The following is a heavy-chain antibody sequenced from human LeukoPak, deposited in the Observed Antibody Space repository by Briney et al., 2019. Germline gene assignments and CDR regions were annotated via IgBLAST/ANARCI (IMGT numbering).Heavy chain of an antibody. D-gene: IGHD4-17*01. V-gene: IGHV1-2*02. CDR2: INPNSGGT. J-gene: IGHJ4*02. Sequence: ASVKVSCKASVYTFTGYYMHWVRQAPGQGLEWMGWINPNSGGTNYAQKFQGRVTMTRDTSISTAYMELSRLRSGDTAVYYCARGRMGYGDSDYWGQGTLVTVSS. CDR1: VYTFTGYY. CDR3: ARGRMGYGDSDY.